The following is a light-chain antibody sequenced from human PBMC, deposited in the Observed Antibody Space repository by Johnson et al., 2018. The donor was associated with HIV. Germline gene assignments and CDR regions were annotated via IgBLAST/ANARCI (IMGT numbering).Light chain of an antibody. V-gene: IGLV1-51*01. J-gene: IGLJ1*01. CDR3: GTWDSSLGV. Sequence: QSVLTQPPSVSAAPGQKVTISCSGSTSNIGNNFVSWYQHLPGTAPKLLIYDNNKRPSGIPDRFSDSKSGTSATLGITGLQTGDEADYYCGTWDSSLGVFGTGTKVTVL. CDR2: DNN. CDR1: TSNIGNNF.